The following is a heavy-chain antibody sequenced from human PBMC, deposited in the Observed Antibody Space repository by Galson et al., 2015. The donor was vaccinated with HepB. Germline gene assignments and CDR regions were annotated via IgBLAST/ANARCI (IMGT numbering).Heavy chain of an antibody. D-gene: IGHD1-26*01. Sequence: ETLSLTCTISGGSISSGTDYWGWIRQPPGKGLEWIGSIFYSGSNYYNPSLKSRVAISVDTSENQFSLKLTSVTAADTAVYYCARQGGTLGAPRFDPWGQGTLVTVSS. J-gene: IGHJ5*02. CDR2: IFYSGSN. V-gene: IGHV4-39*01. CDR1: GGSISSGTDY. CDR3: ARQGGTLGAPRFDP.